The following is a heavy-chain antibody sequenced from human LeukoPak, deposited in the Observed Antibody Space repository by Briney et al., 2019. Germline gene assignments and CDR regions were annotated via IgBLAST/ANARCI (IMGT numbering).Heavy chain of an antibody. J-gene: IGHJ4*02. V-gene: IGHV4-59*08. CDR3: ARHPSGYLPGY. CDR1: GGSISSYY. CDR2: IYYSGST. Sequence: SETLSLTCTVSGGSISSYYWSWIRQPPGKGLEWIGYIYYSGSTNYNPSLKSRVTISVDTSKNQFSLKLSSVTAADTAVYYCARHPSGYLPGYWGQGTLVTVSS. D-gene: IGHD3-22*01.